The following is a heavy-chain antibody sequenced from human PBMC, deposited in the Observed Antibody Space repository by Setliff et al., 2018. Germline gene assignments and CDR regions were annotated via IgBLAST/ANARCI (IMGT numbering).Heavy chain of an antibody. Sequence: ASVKVSCKASGFTFTSSAVQWVRQARGQRLEWIGWIVVGSGNTNYAQKFQERVTITRGMSTSTAHMELSSLRSEDTAVYYCAADLGIVGATMPFDYWGQGTLVTVSS. V-gene: IGHV1-58*01. J-gene: IGHJ4*02. CDR2: IVVGSGNT. D-gene: IGHD1-26*01. CDR1: GFTFTSSA. CDR3: AADLGIVGATMPFDY.